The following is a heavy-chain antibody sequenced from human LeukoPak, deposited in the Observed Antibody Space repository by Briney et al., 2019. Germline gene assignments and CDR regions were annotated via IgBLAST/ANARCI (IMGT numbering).Heavy chain of an antibody. V-gene: IGHV4-59*01. CDR1: GGSISSYY. CDR2: IYHSGTT. D-gene: IGHD3-3*01. Sequence: SETLSLTCTVSGGSISSYYWTWIRQPPGKGLEWMGYIYHSGTTNYNPSLRSRVTISVDTSKNQFSLKLSSVTAADTAVYYCATMKAVRVNDFWSGYPDYWGQGTLVTVSS. J-gene: IGHJ4*02. CDR3: ATMKAVRVNDFWSGYPDY.